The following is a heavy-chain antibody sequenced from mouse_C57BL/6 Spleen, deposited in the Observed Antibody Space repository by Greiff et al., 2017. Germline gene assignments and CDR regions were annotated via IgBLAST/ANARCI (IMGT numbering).Heavy chain of an antibody. CDR1: GYTFTSYT. J-gene: IGHJ2*01. D-gene: IGHD2-4*01. V-gene: IGHV1-4*01. CDR2: INPSSGYT. CDR3: ARGGYYDPYCFDY. Sequence: VQLQQSGAELARPGASVKMSCKASGYTFTSYTMHWVKQRPGQGLEWIGYINPSSGYTKYNQKFKDKATLTADKSSSTAYMQLSSLTSEDSAVYYCARGGYYDPYCFDYWGQGTTLTVSS.